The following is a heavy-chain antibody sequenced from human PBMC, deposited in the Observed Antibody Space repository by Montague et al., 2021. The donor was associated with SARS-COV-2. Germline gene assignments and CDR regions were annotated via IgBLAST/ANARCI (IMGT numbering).Heavy chain of an antibody. J-gene: IGHJ4*02. CDR1: GGSVSSRSYY. V-gene: IGHV4-39*01. CDR3: ASRGDYGGPRFDY. D-gene: IGHD4-23*01. Sequence: SETLSLTCTVSGGSVSSRSYYWGRIRQPPGKGLEWFGSIYYSGSTHYNPSLKSRVTISVDTSQNQFSLKLSSVTAADTAVYYCASRGDYGGPRFDYWGQGTLVTVSS. CDR2: IYYSGST.